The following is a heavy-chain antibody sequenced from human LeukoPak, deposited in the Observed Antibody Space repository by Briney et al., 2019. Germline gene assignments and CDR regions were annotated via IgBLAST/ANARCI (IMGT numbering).Heavy chain of an antibody. CDR2: INPNSGGT. CDR3: ARPSSGGSLDAFDI. V-gene: IGHV1-2*02. CDR1: GYTFTGYY. J-gene: IGHJ3*02. D-gene: IGHD2-15*01. Sequence: ASVKVSCKASGYTFTGYYMHWVRQAPGQGLEWMGWINPNSGGTNYAQKFQGRVTMTRDTSISTAYMELSRLRSDDTAVYYCARPSSGGSLDAFDIWGQGTMVTVSS.